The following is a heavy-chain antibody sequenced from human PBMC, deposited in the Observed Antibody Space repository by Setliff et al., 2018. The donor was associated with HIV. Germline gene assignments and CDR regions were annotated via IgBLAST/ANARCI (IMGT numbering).Heavy chain of an antibody. CDR2: IYSSGST. CDR1: GGSISSYY. Sequence: SETLSLTCTVSGGSISSYYWGWIRQPPGKGLEWLGHIYSSGSTNYNPSLKRRVTISVYTSKNQFSLKLYSVTAADTAVYYFARAYFGSGIDYWGQGTLVTVSS. J-gene: IGHJ4*02. V-gene: IGHV4-4*09. CDR3: ARAYFGSGIDY. D-gene: IGHD3-10*01.